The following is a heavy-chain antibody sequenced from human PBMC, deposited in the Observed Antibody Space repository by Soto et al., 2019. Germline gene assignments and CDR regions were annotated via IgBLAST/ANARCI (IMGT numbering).Heavy chain of an antibody. V-gene: IGHV4-59*01. CDR3: ARDTSTTGTTLFYYYGMDV. D-gene: IGHD1-1*01. Sequence: PSEPLSVTWTVAGGSISSYYWSWIRQHPGKGLEWIGYIYYSGSTNYNPSLKSRVTISVDTSKNQFSLKLSSVTAADTAVYYCARDTSTTGTTLFYYYGMDVWGQGTTVTVSS. CDR1: GGSISSYY. J-gene: IGHJ6*02. CDR2: IYYSGST.